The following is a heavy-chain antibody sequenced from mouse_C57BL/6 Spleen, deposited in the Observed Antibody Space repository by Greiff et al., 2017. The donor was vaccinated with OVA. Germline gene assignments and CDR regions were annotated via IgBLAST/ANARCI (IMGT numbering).Heavy chain of an antibody. D-gene: IGHD2-4*01. CDR2: ISSGGDYI. V-gene: IGHV5-9-1*02. CDR3: TRDVYYDYDDAMDY. CDR1: GFTFSSYA. Sequence: EVQLVESGEGLVKPGGSLKLSCAASGFTFSSYAMSWVRQTPEKRLEWVAYISSGGDYIYYADTVKGRFTISRDNARNTLYLQMSSLKSEDTAMYYCTRDVYYDYDDAMDYWGQGTSVTVSS. J-gene: IGHJ4*01.